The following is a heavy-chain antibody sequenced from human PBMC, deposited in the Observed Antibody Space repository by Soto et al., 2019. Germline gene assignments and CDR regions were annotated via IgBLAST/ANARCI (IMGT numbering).Heavy chain of an antibody. D-gene: IGHD2-2*01. V-gene: IGHV5-10-1*01. J-gene: IGHJ3*02. CDR1: GYSFTSYW. CDR3: ARPYYCSSTSCDDAFDI. CDR2: IDPSDSYT. Sequence: GESLKISCKGSGYSFTSYWISWVRQMPGKGLEWMGRIDPSDSYTNYSPSFQGHVSISADKSISTAYLQWSSLKASDTAMYYCARPYYCSSTSCDDAFDIWGQGTMVTVSS.